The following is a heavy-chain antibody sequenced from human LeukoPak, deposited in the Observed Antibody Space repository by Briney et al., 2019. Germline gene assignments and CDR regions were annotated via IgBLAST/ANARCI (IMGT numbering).Heavy chain of an antibody. D-gene: IGHD3-3*01. CDR2: IYHSGST. J-gene: IGHJ6*02. V-gene: IGHV4-30-2*01. CDR3: ARAKDFWSGYYAYYYYYGMDV. Sequence: PSQTLSLTCAVSGGSISSGGYSWSWIRQPPGKGLEWIGYIYHSGSTYYNPSLKSRVTISVDTSKNQFSLKLSSVTAADTAVYYCARAKDFWSGYYAYYYYYGMDVWGQGTTVTVSS. CDR1: GGSISSGGYS.